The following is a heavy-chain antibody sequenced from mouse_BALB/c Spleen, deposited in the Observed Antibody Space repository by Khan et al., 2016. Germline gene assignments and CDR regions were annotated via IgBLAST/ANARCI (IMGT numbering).Heavy chain of an antibody. D-gene: IGHD2-1*01. V-gene: IGHV5-6-5*01. Sequence: EVELVESGGGLVKPGGSLKLSCAASGFTFRNYAMSWVRQTPEKRLEWVASISTGDSTYYGDSVKGRFTISRDNARNILYLQMSSLRSEDTAMFYFAREDYGNYGDYFDYWGQGTTLTVSS. CDR3: AREDYGNYGDYFDY. J-gene: IGHJ2*01. CDR1: GFTFRNYA. CDR2: ISTGDST.